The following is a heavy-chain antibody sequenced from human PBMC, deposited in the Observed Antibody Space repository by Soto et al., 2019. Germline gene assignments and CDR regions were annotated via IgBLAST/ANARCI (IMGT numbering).Heavy chain of an antibody. J-gene: IGHJ4*01. CDR3: ARVGRGNFDY. CDR1: GFTFSSYA. CDR2: ISYDGSNK. D-gene: IGHD3-10*01. Sequence: QVQLVESGGGVVQPVRSLRLSCAASGFTFSSYAMHWVRQSTGTGLEWVAVISYDGSNKYYADSVKGRFTISRDNSKNTLYLQMNSLRAEDTAVDYCARVGRGNFDYWGHGTRFTVSS. V-gene: IGHV3-30-3*01.